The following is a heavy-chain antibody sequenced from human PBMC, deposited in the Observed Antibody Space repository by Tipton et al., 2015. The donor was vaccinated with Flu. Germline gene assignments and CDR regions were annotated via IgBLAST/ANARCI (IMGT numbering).Heavy chain of an antibody. V-gene: IGHV1-46*01. J-gene: IGHJ5*02. CDR3: ARSQVDSNYTPNWIDP. CDR1: GYTFSNYY. Sequence: QLVQSGAEVKKPGASVKVSCKASGYTFSNYYLHWVRQAPGQGLEWVGVINPSGNVTNYEEKFQGRVTMTRDTSTSTAYMELRSLRSDDTAVYYCARSQVDSNYTPNWIDPWGQGTLVTVSS. CDR2: INPSGNVT. D-gene: IGHD1-7*01.